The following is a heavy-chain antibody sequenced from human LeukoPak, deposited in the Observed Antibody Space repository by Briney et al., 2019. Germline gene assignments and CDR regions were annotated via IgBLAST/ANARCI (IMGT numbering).Heavy chain of an antibody. Sequence: ASVKVSCKASGYTFTGYYMHWVRQAPGQGLEWMGWMNPNSGNTGYAQKFQGRVTITRNTSISTAYMELSSLRSEDTAVYYCARRGNYDFWSGYPFYYFDYWGQGTLVTVSS. CDR3: ARRGNYDFWSGYPFYYFDY. J-gene: IGHJ4*02. CDR1: GYTFTGYY. V-gene: IGHV1-8*03. CDR2: MNPNSGNT. D-gene: IGHD3-3*01.